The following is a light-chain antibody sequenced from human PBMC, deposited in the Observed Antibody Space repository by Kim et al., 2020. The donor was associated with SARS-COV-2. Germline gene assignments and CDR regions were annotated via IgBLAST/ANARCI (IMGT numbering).Light chain of an antibody. V-gene: IGKV3-20*01. CDR1: QSVSTNY. Sequence: EIVLTQSPGTLSLSPGERATLSCRASQSVSTNYFSWYQQKPDQAPRLLIYGASSRATSIPDRFSGSGSGTDFTFTISRLEPDDAAVYYRHQGATSPPFTFGEGTKVDIK. J-gene: IGKJ4*02. CDR3: HQGATSPPFT. CDR2: GAS.